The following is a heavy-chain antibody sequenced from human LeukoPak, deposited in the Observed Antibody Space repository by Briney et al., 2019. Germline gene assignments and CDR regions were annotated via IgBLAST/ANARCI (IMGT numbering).Heavy chain of an antibody. V-gene: IGHV4-34*01. D-gene: IGHD3-10*01. Sequence: SETLSLTCAVYGGSFSGYYWGWIRQPPGKGLEWIGETNHSGGISYNPSLKSRVTISLDTSKNQFSLKLSSVTAADTAVYYCAGGDYHGSESYANYWGQGTLVTVSS. CDR2: TNHSGGI. J-gene: IGHJ4*02. CDR3: AGGDYHGSESYANY. CDR1: GGSFSGYY.